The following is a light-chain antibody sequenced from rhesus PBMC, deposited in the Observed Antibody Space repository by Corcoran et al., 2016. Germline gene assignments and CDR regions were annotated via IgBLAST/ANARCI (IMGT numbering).Light chain of an antibody. CDR1: KSVGSY. V-gene: IGKV3-24*04. CDR2: GAS. CDR3: QQSSNLWT. J-gene: IGKJ1*01. Sequence: ETVVTQSPATLALSPGERATLSCRASKSVGSYLAGYQQKTGQAPRLLIYGASSRATGIPDRFSGSGSGTDFTLTLRSLEPADVGVYYCQQSSNLWTFGQGTKVEIK.